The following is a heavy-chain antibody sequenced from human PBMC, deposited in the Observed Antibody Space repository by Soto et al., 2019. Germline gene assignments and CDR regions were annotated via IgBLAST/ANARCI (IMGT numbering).Heavy chain of an antibody. CDR2: INPDSGGT. CDR1: GYIFTCYY. CDR3: ARGDVEDY. J-gene: IGHJ4*02. V-gene: IGHV1-2*02. Sequence: ASVKVSCKASGYIFTCYYIHWVRQAPGQGLQWMGWINPDSGGTKFAQRFQGRVTMARDTSITTVYMELTGLTSDDAAIYYCARGDVEDYWGQGHLVPVSS.